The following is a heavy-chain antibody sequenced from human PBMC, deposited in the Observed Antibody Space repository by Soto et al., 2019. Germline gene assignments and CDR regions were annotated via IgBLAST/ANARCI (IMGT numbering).Heavy chain of an antibody. V-gene: IGHV3-23*01. J-gene: IGHJ4*01. Sequence: GGSLRLSCAASGFTFSSYAMSWVRQAPGKGLEWVSAISGSGGSTYYADSVKGRFTISRDNSKNTLYLQMNSLRAEDTAVYYCAKARPIMVYAQPDPNYWGQGTLVTVSS. CDR1: GFTFSSYA. CDR2: ISGSGGST. D-gene: IGHD2-8*01. CDR3: AKARPIMVYAQPDPNY.